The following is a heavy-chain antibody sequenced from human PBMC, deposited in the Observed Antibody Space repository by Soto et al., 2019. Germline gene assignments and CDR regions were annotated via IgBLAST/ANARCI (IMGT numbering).Heavy chain of an antibody. Sequence: QVQLVQSGAEVKKPGSSVKVSCKASGDTFSNHTISWVRQAPGQGLEWMGRIIPILGVANYAQKFQGRVTITADKSTSTVYMELSSLRSAETAVYYCERVAEMGTVTKGYYYYMDVWGKGTTVTVSS. D-gene: IGHD4-17*01. CDR3: ERVAEMGTVTKGYYYYMDV. CDR2: IIPILGVA. V-gene: IGHV1-69*04. CDR1: GDTFSNHT. J-gene: IGHJ6*03.